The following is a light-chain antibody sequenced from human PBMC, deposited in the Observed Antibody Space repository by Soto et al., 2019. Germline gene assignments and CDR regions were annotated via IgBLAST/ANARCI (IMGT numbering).Light chain of an antibody. CDR1: SSDVGSYNL. V-gene: IGLV2-23*02. CDR3: CSYAGTRDV. Sequence: QSALTQPASVSGSPGQSITISCTGTSSDVGSYNLVSWYQQHPGKAPKLMIYEVSKRPSGVSNRFSGSKSGNTASLTISGLQAEDEADYYCCSYAGTRDVFGPGTKVTVL. J-gene: IGLJ1*01. CDR2: EVS.